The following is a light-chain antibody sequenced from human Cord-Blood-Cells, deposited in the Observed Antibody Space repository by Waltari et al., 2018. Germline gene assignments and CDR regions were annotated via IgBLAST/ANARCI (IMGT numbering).Light chain of an antibody. J-gene: IGKJ4*01. CDR2: WAS. V-gene: IGKV4-1*01. CDR3: QQYYSTPPT. CDR1: QSVLYSSNNKNY. Sequence: DIVMTQSPVSLAVSLGEGATITCKSSQSVLYSSNNKNYLAWYQQKPGQPPKLLIYWASTRESGVPDRFSGSGSGTDFTLTISSLQAEDVAVYYCQQYYSTPPTFGGGTKVEIK.